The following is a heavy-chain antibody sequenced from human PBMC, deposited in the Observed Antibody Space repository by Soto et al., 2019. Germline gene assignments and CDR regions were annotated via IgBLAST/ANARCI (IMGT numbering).Heavy chain of an antibody. CDR1: GFTVSSNY. CDR2: IYSGGST. CDR3: ARDITAAGTSYYGMDV. Sequence: PGGSLSLSCAASGFTVSSNYMSWVRQAPGKGLEWVSVIYSGGSTYYADSVKGRFTISRDNSKNTLYLQMNSLRAEDTAVYYCARDITAAGTSYYGMDVWGQGTTVTVSS. V-gene: IGHV3-53*01. D-gene: IGHD6-13*01. J-gene: IGHJ6*02.